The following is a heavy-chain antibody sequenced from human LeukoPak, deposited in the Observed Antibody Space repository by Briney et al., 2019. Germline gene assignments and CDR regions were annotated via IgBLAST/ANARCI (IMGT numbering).Heavy chain of an antibody. CDR3: ARHGLLGGNYATNWFDP. V-gene: IGHV5-51*01. Sequence: GEALQISCKGSDSRFTSYWIGWVRQMPGKGLEWMGIIDPADSDTRYSPSFQGQVTISVDKSISTAYLQWNSLKASDTAMYYCARHGLLGGNYATNWFDPWGQGTLVTVFS. CDR2: IDPADSDT. D-gene: IGHD4-23*01. J-gene: IGHJ5*02. CDR1: DSRFTSYW.